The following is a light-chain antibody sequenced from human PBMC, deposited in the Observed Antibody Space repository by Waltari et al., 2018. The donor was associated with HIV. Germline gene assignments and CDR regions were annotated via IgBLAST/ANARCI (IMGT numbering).Light chain of an antibody. CDR1: RSVLYSSDNKNY. CDR2: WAS. J-gene: IGKJ2*01. Sequence: DIVMTQSPDSLTVSLGERATFNCKSSRSVLYSSDNKNYLVWYQQKSGQSPKVVISWASTRESGVPDRFSGSGSGTDFTLTISSLQAEDVALYYCQQYFKTPYTFGQGTKVEI. V-gene: IGKV4-1*01. CDR3: QQYFKTPYT.